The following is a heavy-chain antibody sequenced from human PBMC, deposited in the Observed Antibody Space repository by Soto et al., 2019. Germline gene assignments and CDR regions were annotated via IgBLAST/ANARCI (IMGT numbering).Heavy chain of an antibody. Sequence: QLVQSGGEVKQPGASVKVSCKAPRDTFTSYYINWVRQAPGQGLEWMGVINPHGGSTAYAQKFKGRVTWSRETSASTVYMEVSSLTSEDTAMYYCARSSGGNFGIIIEGTNWFAPWGQGTLVTVSS. CDR3: ARSSGGNFGIIIEGTNWFAP. V-gene: IGHV1-46*01. CDR2: INPHGGST. D-gene: IGHD1-26*01. CDR1: RDTFTSYY. J-gene: IGHJ5*02.